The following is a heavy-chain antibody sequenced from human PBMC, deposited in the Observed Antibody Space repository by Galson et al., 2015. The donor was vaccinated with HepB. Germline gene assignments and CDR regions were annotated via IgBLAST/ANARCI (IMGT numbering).Heavy chain of an antibody. CDR3: AKKRAGSTWSPCDY. CDR2: ISCDGSNI. J-gene: IGHJ4*02. Sequence: SLRLSCAASGFPFSSYGMHWVRQAPGKGLEWVAMISCDGSNIYYGDSVKGRFTISRDNSKNTLYLQMSSLRPEDTAVYYCAKKRAGSTWSPCDYWGQGTLVTVSS. CDR1: GFPFSSYG. V-gene: IGHV3-30*18. D-gene: IGHD2/OR15-2a*01.